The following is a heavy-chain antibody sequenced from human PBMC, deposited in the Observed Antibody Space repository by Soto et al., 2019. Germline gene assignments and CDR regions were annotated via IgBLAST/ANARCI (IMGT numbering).Heavy chain of an antibody. Sequence: GGSLRLSCAASGFTFSSYAMSWVRQAPGKGLEWVSAISGSGGSTYYADSVKGRFTISRDNSKNTLYLQMNSLRAEDTAVYYCAKGRVLSSRAFLYGMDVWGQGTTVTVSS. CDR3: AKGRVLSSRAFLYGMDV. CDR2: ISGSGGST. CDR1: GFTFSSYA. J-gene: IGHJ6*02. V-gene: IGHV3-23*01. D-gene: IGHD3-10*01.